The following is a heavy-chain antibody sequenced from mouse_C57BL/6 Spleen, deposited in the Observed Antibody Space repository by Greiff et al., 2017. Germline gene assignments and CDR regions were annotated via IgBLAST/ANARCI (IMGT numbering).Heavy chain of an antibody. CDR2: ISSGSSTI. J-gene: IGHJ3*01. V-gene: IGHV5-17*01. Sequence: EVMLVESGGGLVKPGGSLKLSCAASGFTFSDYGMHWVRQAPEKGLEWVAYISSGSSTIYYADTVKGRFTISRDNAKNTLFLQMTSLRSEDTAMYYCAKTAQATGGFAYWGQGTLVTVSA. CDR3: AKTAQATGGFAY. D-gene: IGHD3-2*02. CDR1: GFTFSDYG.